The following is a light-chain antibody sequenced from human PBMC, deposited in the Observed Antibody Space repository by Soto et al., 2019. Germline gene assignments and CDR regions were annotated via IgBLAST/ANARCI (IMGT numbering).Light chain of an antibody. CDR1: SSDVGGYEY. Sequence: QSALTQPRSVSGSPGQPVTISCTGTSSDVGGYEYVSWYQQYPGKAPKLMIYAVTRRPSGVPDRFSGSKSGNTASLTISGLQAEDEADYYCCSYAGSYTWVFGGGTKLTVL. V-gene: IGLV2-11*01. J-gene: IGLJ3*02. CDR2: AVT. CDR3: CSYAGSYTWV.